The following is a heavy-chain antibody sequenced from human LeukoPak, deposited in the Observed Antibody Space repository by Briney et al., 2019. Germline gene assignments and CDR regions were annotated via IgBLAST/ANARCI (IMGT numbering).Heavy chain of an antibody. CDR2: ITTSSTYI. J-gene: IGHJ6*03. CDR3: AKRRGLELLYYYYMDV. V-gene: IGHV3-21*01. D-gene: IGHD1-7*01. CDR1: GFSFSDYN. Sequence: GRSLRLSCAASGFSFSDYNMNWVRQAPGKALEWVSSITTSSTYIYYGDSVKGRFTISRDNAKNSLYLQMNGLRAEDTAVYYCAKRRGLELLYYYYMDVWGKGTTVTVSS.